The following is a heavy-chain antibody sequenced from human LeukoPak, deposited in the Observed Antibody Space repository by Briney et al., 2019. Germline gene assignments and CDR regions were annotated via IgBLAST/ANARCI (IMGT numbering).Heavy chain of an antibody. D-gene: IGHD1-1*01. CDR2: IYYSGST. V-gene: IGHV4-39*01. J-gene: IGHJ4*02. CDR1: GGSLSTSSYY. Sequence: SETLSLTCTVSGGSLSTSSYYWGWLRQPPGKGLEWIGNIYYSGSTYYNPSLKSRVTISVDTSKNQLSLKLSSVTAADTAVYYCARHRRYAAVDYWGQGTLVTVSS. CDR3: ARHRRYAAVDY.